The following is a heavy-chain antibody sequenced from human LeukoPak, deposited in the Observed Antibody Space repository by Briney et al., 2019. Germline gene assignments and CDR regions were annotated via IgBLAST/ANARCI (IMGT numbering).Heavy chain of an antibody. D-gene: IGHD2-2*01. CDR2: INHSGST. Sequence: SETLSLTCTVSGGSISSSSYYWSWIRQPPGKGLEWIGEINHSGSTNYNPSLKSRVTISVDTSKNQFSLKLSSVTAADTAVYYCARGKIVVVPAAPPGRWFDPWGQGTLVTVSS. CDR3: ARGKIVVVPAAPPGRWFDP. CDR1: GGSISSSSYY. J-gene: IGHJ5*02. V-gene: IGHV4-39*07.